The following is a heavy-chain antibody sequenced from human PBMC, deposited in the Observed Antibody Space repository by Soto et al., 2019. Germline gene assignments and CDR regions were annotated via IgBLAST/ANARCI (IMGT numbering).Heavy chain of an antibody. V-gene: IGHV3-66*01. CDR2: IYSGGST. J-gene: IGHJ3*02. D-gene: IGHD4-17*01. Sequence: EVQLVESGGGLVQPGGSLRLSCAASGFTVSSNYMSWVRQAPGKGLEWVSVIYSGGSTYYADSVKGRFTISRDNSKNTLYLQMNSLRAEDTAVYYCARDSDYGPIDAFDIWGQGTMVTVSS. CDR3: ARDSDYGPIDAFDI. CDR1: GFTVSSNY.